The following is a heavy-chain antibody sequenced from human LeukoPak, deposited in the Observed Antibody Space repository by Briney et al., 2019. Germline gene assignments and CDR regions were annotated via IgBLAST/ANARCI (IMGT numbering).Heavy chain of an antibody. D-gene: IGHD2-15*01. Sequence: PGGSLRLSCAASGFTFSSYAMSWVRQAPGKGLEWVSAISGSGGGTYYADSVKGRFTISRDNSKNTLYLQMNSLRAEDTAVYYCAKANGRVVVAATPDYWGQGTLVTVSS. CDR2: ISGSGGGT. CDR3: AKANGRVVVAATPDY. V-gene: IGHV3-23*01. J-gene: IGHJ4*02. CDR1: GFTFSSYA.